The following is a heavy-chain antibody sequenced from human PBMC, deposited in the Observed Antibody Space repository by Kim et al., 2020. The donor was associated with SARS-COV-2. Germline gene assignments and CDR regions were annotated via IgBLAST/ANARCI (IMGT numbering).Heavy chain of an antibody. V-gene: IGHV4-59*13. Sequence: SETLSLTCTVSGGSISSYYWSWIRQPPGKGLEWIGYIYYSGSTNYNPSLKSRVTISVDTSKNQFSLKLSSVTAADTAVYYCAREPGGTPYYYYGMDVWG. J-gene: IGHJ6*02. CDR1: GGSISSYY. CDR2: IYYSGST. CDR3: AREPGGTPYYYYGMDV. D-gene: IGHD1-1*01.